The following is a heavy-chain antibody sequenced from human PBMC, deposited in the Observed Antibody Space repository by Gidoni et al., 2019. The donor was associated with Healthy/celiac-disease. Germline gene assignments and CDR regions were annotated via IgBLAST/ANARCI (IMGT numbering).Heavy chain of an antibody. Sequence: QLQLQESGPGLVKPSETLSLTCTVSGCSISSSSYYWGWIRQPPGKGLEWIGSIYYSGSTYYNPSLKSRVTISVDTSKNQFSLKLSSVTAADTAVYYCARGEQLGDFDYWGQGTLVTVSS. CDR1: GCSISSSSYY. V-gene: IGHV4-39*01. CDR2: IYYSGST. CDR3: ARGEQLGDFDY. D-gene: IGHD6-6*01. J-gene: IGHJ4*02.